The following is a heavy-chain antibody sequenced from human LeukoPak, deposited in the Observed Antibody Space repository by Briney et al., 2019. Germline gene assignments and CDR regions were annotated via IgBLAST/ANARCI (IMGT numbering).Heavy chain of an antibody. D-gene: IGHD4/OR15-4a*01. V-gene: IGHV3-30*02. CDR3: AKDLGASVSGLHMNV. CDR2: IWSGGSNR. CDR1: GFTFSNYG. Sequence: GGSLRLSCAASGFTFSNYGMHWVRQATGKGLEWVSFIWSGGSNRFYADSVKGRFTISRDNSKNMLYLQMDTLRAEDTALYYCAKDLGASVSGLHMNVWGKGTTVIVSS. J-gene: IGHJ6*03.